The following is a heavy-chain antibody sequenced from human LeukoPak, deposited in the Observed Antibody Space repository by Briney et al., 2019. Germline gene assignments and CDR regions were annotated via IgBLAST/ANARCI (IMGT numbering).Heavy chain of an antibody. J-gene: IGHJ4*02. Sequence: SVKVSCKASGFTFTSSAMQWVRQARGQRLEWIGWIVVGSGNTNYAQKFQERVTITRDMSTSTAYMELSSLRSEDTAVYYCAAGIAHYYDSSGYSFDYWGQGTLVTVSS. CDR3: AAGIAHYYDSSGYSFDY. D-gene: IGHD3-22*01. V-gene: IGHV1-58*02. CDR2: IVVGSGNT. CDR1: GFTFTSSA.